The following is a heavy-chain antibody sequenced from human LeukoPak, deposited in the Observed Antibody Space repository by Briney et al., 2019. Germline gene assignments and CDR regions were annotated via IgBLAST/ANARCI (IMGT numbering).Heavy chain of an antibody. V-gene: IGHV3-33*08. Sequence: PGGSLRLSCAASGFTFSSYAMHWVRQAPGKRLEWVAVIWYDGSNKYYADSVKGRFTISRDNSKNTLYLQMNSLRVEDTAVYYCARDASRGYDSSGGGFYWGQGTLVTVSS. D-gene: IGHD3-22*01. CDR2: IWYDGSNK. J-gene: IGHJ4*02. CDR3: ARDASRGYDSSGGGFY. CDR1: GFTFSSYA.